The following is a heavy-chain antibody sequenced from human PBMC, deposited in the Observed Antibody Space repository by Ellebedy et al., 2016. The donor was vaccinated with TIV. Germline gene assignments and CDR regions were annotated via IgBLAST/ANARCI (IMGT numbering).Heavy chain of an antibody. V-gene: IGHV3-30*18. CDR1: GFTFSNYG. J-gene: IGHJ1*01. CDR2: MSSDAKNE. D-gene: IGHD2-8*02. Sequence: GGSLRLXCAASGFTFSNYGLHWIRQAPGKGLEWVAVMSSDAKNEYYLDSVKGRFTVSRDNSKNTVYLQMDSLRPEDTAVYYCAKDLGKFPGLFCTGPDHWGQGTLVTVSS. CDR3: AKDLGKFPGLFCTGPDH.